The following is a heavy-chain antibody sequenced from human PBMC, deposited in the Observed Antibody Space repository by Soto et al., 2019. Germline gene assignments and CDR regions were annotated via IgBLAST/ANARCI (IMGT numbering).Heavy chain of an antibody. V-gene: IGHV4-61*01. J-gene: IGHJ4*02. D-gene: IGHD3-22*01. CDR3: ARSMYYSDGSNYSPFDY. Sequence: QVQLQESGPGLVKPSETLSLTCTVSGGSVSSGNYYWSWIRQPPGKGLEWIGYFYYTGSTNYNPSRKSPVTISIDASKNQFSLRLSSVTAADTAVYYCARSMYYSDGSNYSPFDYWGQGTLVTVSS. CDR1: GGSVSSGNYY. CDR2: FYYTGST.